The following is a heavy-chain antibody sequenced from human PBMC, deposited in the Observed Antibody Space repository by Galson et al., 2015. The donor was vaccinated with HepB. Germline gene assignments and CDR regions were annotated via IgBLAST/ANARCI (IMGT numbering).Heavy chain of an antibody. V-gene: IGHV3-30-3*01. Sequence: SLRLSCAASGFTFSSYAMHWVRQAPGKGLEWVAVISYDGSNKYYADSVKGRFTISRDNSKNTLYLQMNSLRAEDTAVYYCASRGEMATIRAFDIWGQGTMVTVSS. CDR1: GFTFSSYA. J-gene: IGHJ3*02. CDR2: ISYDGSNK. D-gene: IGHD5-24*01. CDR3: ASRGEMATIRAFDI.